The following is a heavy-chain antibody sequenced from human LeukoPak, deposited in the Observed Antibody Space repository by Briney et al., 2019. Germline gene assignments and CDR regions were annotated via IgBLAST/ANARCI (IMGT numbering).Heavy chain of an antibody. V-gene: IGHV4-61*01. CDR2: IYYSGST. CDR3: ARDSYDAAAGY. J-gene: IGHJ4*02. D-gene: IGHD6-13*01. CDR1: GGSVSSGSCY. Sequence: SETLSLTCTVSGGSVSSGSCYWSWLRQPPGKGLEWIGYIYYSGSTNYNPSLKSRVTISVDTSKNQFSLKLSSVTAADTAVYYCARDSYDAAAGYWGQGTLVTVSS.